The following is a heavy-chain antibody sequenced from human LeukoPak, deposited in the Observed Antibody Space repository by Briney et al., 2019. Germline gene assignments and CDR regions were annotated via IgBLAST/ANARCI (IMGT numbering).Heavy chain of an antibody. CDR2: IYYSGST. CDR3: VRHPAAGGTGFYGMDV. V-gene: IGHV4-39*01. CDR1: GGSISSGDYY. J-gene: IGHJ6*02. D-gene: IGHD6-13*01. Sequence: PSETLSLTCTVSGGSISSGDYYWSWIRQPPGRGLEWIGTIYYSGSTYYNPSLRSRVTVSVDTSKNQFSLKVSSVTAADTAVYYCVRHPAAGGTGFYGMDVWGQGTTVTVSS.